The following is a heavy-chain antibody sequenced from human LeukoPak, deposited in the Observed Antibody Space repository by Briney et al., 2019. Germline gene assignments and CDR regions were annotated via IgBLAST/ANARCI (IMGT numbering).Heavy chain of an antibody. CDR1: GFTFSSYG. CDR2: ISYDGSNK. Sequence: GGSLRLSCAASGFTFSSYGMHWVRQAPGKGLEWVAVISYDGSNKYYADSVKGRFTISRDNSKNTLYPQMNSLRSDDTAVYYCARGQLEDNWFDPWGQGTLVTVSS. CDR3: ARGQLEDNWFDP. D-gene: IGHD6-13*01. J-gene: IGHJ5*02. V-gene: IGHV3-30*03.